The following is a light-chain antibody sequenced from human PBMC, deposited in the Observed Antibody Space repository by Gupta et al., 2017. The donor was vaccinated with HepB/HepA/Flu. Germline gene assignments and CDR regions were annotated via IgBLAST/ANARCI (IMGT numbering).Light chain of an antibody. Sequence: IVMTQSPLSLPVTPRAPASISCRSSQSLLHSNGYNYLDWYLQKPGQAPQLLIYLGSNRASGVPDRFSGSGSGTDFTLKISRVEAEDVGVYYCRQALQTPRSFGQGTKLEIK. CDR1: QSLLHSNGYNY. CDR3: RQALQTPRS. CDR2: LGS. J-gene: IGKJ2*04. V-gene: IGKV2-28*01.